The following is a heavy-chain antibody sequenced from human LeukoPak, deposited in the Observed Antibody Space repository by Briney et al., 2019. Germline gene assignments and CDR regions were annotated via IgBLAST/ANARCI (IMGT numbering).Heavy chain of an antibody. CDR2: ISSSSSYI. D-gene: IGHD6-19*01. CDR1: GFSFSAYT. CDR3: ATHRSDWQTVDL. Sequence: PGGSLRLSCAASGFSFSAYTMNWVRQVPGKGLEWVSSISSSSSYIYYRDSVEGRFIISRDNAKNSLYLQMNSLRPEDTALYYCATHRSDWQTVDLWGQGTQVTVSS. V-gene: IGHV3-21*01. J-gene: IGHJ5*02.